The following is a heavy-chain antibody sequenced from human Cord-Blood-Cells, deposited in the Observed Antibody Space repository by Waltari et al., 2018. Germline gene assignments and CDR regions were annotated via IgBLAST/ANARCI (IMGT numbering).Heavy chain of an antibody. Sequence: QVQLQQWGAGLLKPSETLSLTCAVYGGSFSGYYWSWIRQPRGKGLEWIGEINHSGGTNHNPSLKSRVTQSVDTSKNQFSWKLSSVTAADTAVYYCARGSITGILSPVDYWGQGTLVTVSS. V-gene: IGHV4-34*01. CDR3: ARGSITGILSPVDY. D-gene: IGHD1-20*01. J-gene: IGHJ4*02. CDR1: GGSFSGYY. CDR2: INHSGGT.